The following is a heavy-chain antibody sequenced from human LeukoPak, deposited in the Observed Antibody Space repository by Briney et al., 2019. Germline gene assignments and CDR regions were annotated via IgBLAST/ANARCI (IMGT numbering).Heavy chain of an antibody. Sequence: SETLSLTCTVSGGSISSNTYYWGWIRQPPGKGLEWIGSIYYGENTYYNPSLTSRVTISVDTSKNQFSLKLSSVTAADTAVYYCARDRLDIVVFPPSKQRRYMDVWGKGTTVTVSS. V-gene: IGHV4-39*07. D-gene: IGHD2-15*01. CDR1: GGSISSNTYY. J-gene: IGHJ6*03. CDR3: ARDRLDIVVFPPSKQRRYMDV. CDR2: IYYGENT.